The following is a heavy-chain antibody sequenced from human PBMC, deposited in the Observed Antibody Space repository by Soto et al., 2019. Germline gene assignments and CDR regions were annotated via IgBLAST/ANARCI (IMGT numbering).Heavy chain of an antibody. V-gene: IGHV3-23*01. D-gene: IGHD4-17*01. CDR2: ISIRGDYR. CDR1: GFTFSSSG. CDR3: ANHGGFDF. J-gene: IGHJ3*01. Sequence: EGQLLQSGGGLVQPGESLRLSCAASGFTFSSSGMSWVRQAPGKGLEWVSSISIRGDYRYYADSVKGRFTISRDNSKNTLYLQMSSLTAEETALYYCANHGGFDFWGQGTMVAVSS.